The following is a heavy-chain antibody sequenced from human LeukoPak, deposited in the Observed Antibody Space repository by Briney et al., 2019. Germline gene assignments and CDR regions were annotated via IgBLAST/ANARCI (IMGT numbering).Heavy chain of an antibody. CDR1: GFTFITYA. Sequence: PGGSLRLSCAASGFTFITYAMSWVRQAPGKGLEWVSAISGSGGSTYYADSVRGRFTISRDNSKNTLYLQMNSLRVDDTAVFYCAKGYSISWTYFDHWGQGTLVTVSS. CDR2: ISGSGGST. D-gene: IGHD6-13*01. J-gene: IGHJ4*02. V-gene: IGHV3-23*01. CDR3: AKGYSISWTYFDH.